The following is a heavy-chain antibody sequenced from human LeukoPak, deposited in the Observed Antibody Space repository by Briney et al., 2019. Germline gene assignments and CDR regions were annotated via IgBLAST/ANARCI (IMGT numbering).Heavy chain of an antibody. J-gene: IGHJ4*02. CDR3: ASLGGDAYYYGSGSYCC. D-gene: IGHD3-10*01. CDR2: IYYSGGT. CDR1: GGSISSYY. V-gene: IGHV4-59*12. Sequence: SETLSLTCTVSGGSISSYYWNWIRQPPGKGLEWIGDIYYSGGTNYNPSLKSRVTISVDTSKNQFSLKLSSVTAADTAVYYCASLGGDAYYYGSGSYCCWGQGTLVTVSS.